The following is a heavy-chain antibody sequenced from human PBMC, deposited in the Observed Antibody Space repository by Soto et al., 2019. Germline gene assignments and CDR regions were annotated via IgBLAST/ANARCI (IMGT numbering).Heavy chain of an antibody. Sequence: QVQLVQSGAEVKKPGSSVKISCKASGGTFSTYAFSWVRQAPGQRLEWVGGIIPIIGTPYYAQNFMGRLTINADESTTTAYMELSSLTFEDTAIYYCARSGSVVVISQLGNWGQGTLLTVSS. V-gene: IGHV1-69*01. CDR3: ARSGSVVVISQLGN. CDR1: GGTFSTYA. D-gene: IGHD3-22*01. J-gene: IGHJ4*02. CDR2: IIPIIGTP.